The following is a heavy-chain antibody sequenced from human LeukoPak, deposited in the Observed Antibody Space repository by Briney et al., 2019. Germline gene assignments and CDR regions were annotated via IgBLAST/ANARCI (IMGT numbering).Heavy chain of an antibody. CDR3: ARTSARGAQFDY. D-gene: IGHD3-10*01. J-gene: IGHJ4*02. V-gene: IGHV4-4*07. CDR1: GGSISNYY. CDR2: IYASGST. Sequence: NASETLSLTCTVSGGSISNYYWSWIRQPAGMGLEWIGRIYASGSTNYNPSLKSRVTMSVDTFNNQFSLNLSSVTAADTAVYYCARTSARGAQFDYWGQGTLVTVSS.